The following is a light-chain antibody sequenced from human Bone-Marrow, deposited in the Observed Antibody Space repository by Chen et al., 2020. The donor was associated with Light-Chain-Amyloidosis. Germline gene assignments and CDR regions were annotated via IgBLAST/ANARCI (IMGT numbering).Light chain of an antibody. Sequence: SYALTQPHSVSLSPGPTSRITCTGDDLPTKYAYWYQQKPGQAPVLVIHRDTERPSGISERFSGSSSGTTATLTISGVQAEDEADYHCQSADSSGTYEVIFGGGTKLTVL. CDR1: DLPTKY. V-gene: IGLV3-25*03. J-gene: IGLJ2*01. CDR2: RDT. CDR3: QSADSSGTYEVI.